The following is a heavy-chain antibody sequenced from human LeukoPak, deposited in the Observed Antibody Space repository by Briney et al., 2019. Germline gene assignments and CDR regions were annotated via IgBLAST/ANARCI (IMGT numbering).Heavy chain of an antibody. CDR2: ISGNSGTT. CDR3: AKSSGEYLPVFDY. Sequence: PGGSLRLSCAASGFMFSNYAMSWVRQAPGRGLEWVSSISGNSGTTYNADSVKGRFTVSRDNSKNTLFLRMNSLRAEDTAVYYCAKSSGEYLPVFDYWGQGTLVTASS. D-gene: IGHD1-26*01. V-gene: IGHV3-23*01. CDR1: GFMFSNYA. J-gene: IGHJ4*02.